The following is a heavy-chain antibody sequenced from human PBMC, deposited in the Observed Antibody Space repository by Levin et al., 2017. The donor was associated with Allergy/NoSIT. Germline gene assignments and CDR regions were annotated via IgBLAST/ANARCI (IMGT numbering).Heavy chain of an antibody. CDR1: GDSIDRGNFY. CDR2: IHHSGSA. V-gene: IGHV4-31*03. D-gene: IGHD3-10*01. CDR3: ARDDCAWFGECDGPDV. Sequence: PSETLSLTCTVSGDSIDRGNFYWTWIRKHPDKGLEWLGFIHHSGSATYNPSLKSRLSMSLDTSKSQFSLKVTSVTVAATAVYYCARDDCAWFGECDGPDVWGQGATVIVSS. J-gene: IGHJ6*02.